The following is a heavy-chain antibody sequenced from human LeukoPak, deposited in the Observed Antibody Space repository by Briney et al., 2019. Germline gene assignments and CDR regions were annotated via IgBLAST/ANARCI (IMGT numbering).Heavy chain of an antibody. CDR3: AFVPSSGYNPDY. V-gene: IGHV1-69*04. CDR2: IIPILGIA. Sequence: SVKVSCKAPGGTFSSYAISWVRQAPGQGLEWMGRIIPILGIANYAQKFQGRVTITADKSTSTAYMELSRLRSDDTAVYYCAFVPSSGYNPDYWGQGTLVTVSS. CDR1: GGTFSSYA. D-gene: IGHD3-22*01. J-gene: IGHJ4*02.